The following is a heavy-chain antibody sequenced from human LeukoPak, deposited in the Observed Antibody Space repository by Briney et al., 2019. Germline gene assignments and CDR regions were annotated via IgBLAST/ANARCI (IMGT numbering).Heavy chain of an antibody. CDR2: INHSGST. J-gene: IGHJ5*02. CDR1: GGSFSGYY. D-gene: IGHD6-19*01. Sequence: SETLSLTCAVYGGSFSGYYWSWIRQLPGKGLEWIGEINHSGSTNYNPSLKSRVTISVDTSKNQFSLKLSSVTAADTAVYYCATCIAVAGTGWFDPWGQGTQVTVSS. V-gene: IGHV4-34*01. CDR3: ATCIAVAGTGWFDP.